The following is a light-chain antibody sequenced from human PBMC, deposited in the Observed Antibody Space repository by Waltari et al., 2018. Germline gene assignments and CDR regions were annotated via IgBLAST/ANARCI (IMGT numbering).Light chain of an antibody. V-gene: IGKV1-13*02. CDR3: QHFYSYPSG. Sequence: AIQLTQSPSSLSASVGDRVTMTCRASQAISRSVAWFQQKPGKVPKLLIFEASDLEDRVPSRFSGSGGGTRFTLTISSLQPEDFATYYCQHFYSYPSGFGQGTRLEIK. CDR2: EAS. CDR1: QAISRS. J-gene: IGKJ5*01.